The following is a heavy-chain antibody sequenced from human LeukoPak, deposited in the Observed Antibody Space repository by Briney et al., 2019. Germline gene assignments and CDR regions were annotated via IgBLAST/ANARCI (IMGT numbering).Heavy chain of an antibody. J-gene: IGHJ4*02. CDR3: ARAFQSLGGLSLPDY. CDR1: GYTFTNYA. V-gene: IGHV7-4-1*02. Sequence: ASVKVSCKASGYTFTNYAMNWVGQASGQGLEWMGWIHPSTGNPTYAQGFTGRFVFSWDTSVSTTYLQISSLKAEDTAVYFCARAFQSLGGLSLPDYWGQGTLVTVSS. CDR2: IHPSTGNP. D-gene: IGHD3-16*02.